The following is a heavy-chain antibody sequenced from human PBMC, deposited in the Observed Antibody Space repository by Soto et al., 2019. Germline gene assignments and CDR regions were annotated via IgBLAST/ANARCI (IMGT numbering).Heavy chain of an antibody. CDR1: GGSISSSSYY. J-gene: IGHJ4*02. Sequence: PSETLSLTCTVSGGSISSSSYYGGWIRQPPGKGLEWIGSIYYSGSTYYNPSLKSRVTISVDTSKNQFSLKLSSVTAADTAVYYCARHRGEAVAGTSDYWGQGTLVTVS. V-gene: IGHV4-39*01. D-gene: IGHD6-19*01. CDR3: ARHRGEAVAGTSDY. CDR2: IYYSGST.